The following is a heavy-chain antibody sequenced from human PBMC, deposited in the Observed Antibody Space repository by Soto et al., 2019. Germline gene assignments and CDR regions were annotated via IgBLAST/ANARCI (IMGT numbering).Heavy chain of an antibody. D-gene: IGHD2-21*02. Sequence: GGPLSLSRPASGFTISSYSMNWFRQAPGKGLEWVSYISSSSSTIYYADSVKGRFTISRDNAKNSLYLQMNSLRDEDTAVYYCARDPRALAYCGGDCYGWGQGTPVTVSS. CDR3: ARDPRALAYCGGDCYG. CDR2: ISSSSSTI. J-gene: IGHJ4*02. CDR1: GFTISSYS. V-gene: IGHV3-48*02.